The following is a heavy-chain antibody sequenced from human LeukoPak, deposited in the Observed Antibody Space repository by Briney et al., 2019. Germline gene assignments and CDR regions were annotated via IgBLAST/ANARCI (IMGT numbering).Heavy chain of an antibody. CDR3: SKAPTQYCSSTSCYAYFDY. Sequence: GWSLRLSRAASGFTFSSYAMSWVRQAPGRGLEWVSAISGCCGRTYYADSVQGRFTNSRDNSKDTLFLQTNSLRAESQALYYLSKAPTQYCSSTSCYAYFDYWGQGTLVTVST. CDR2: ISGCCGRT. D-gene: IGHD2-2*01. J-gene: IGHJ4*01. CDR1: GFTFSSYA. V-gene: IGHV3-23*01.